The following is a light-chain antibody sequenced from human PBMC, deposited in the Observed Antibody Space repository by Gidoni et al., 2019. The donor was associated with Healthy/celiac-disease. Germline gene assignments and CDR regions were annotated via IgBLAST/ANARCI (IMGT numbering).Light chain of an antibody. Sequence: DLQMTQSPSSVSASVGDRVTITCRASQGTSSWLAWYQQKPGNAPKRLIYAASSLQSGVPSRFRGSGCGTDFTLTIISLQPEDFSTYYCQQPSSFPRITFGGGTKVEIK. CDR2: AAS. CDR3: QQPSSFPRIT. CDR1: QGTSSW. V-gene: IGKV1-12*01. J-gene: IGKJ4*01.